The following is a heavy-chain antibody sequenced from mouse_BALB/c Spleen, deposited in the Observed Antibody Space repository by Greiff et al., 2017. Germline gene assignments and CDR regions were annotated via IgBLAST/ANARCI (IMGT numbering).Heavy chain of an antibody. J-gene: IGHJ1*01. D-gene: IGHD2-1*01. CDR2: INPSNGGT. CDR3: TRLYGNYFDV. CDR1: GYTFTSYY. Sequence: VQLQQSGPELVKPGALVKISCKASGYTFTSYYMYWVKQRPGQGLEWIGGINPSNGGTNFNEKFKSKATLTVDKSSSTAYMQLSSLTSEDSAVYYCTRLYGNYFDVWGAGTTVTVSS. V-gene: IGHV1S81*02.